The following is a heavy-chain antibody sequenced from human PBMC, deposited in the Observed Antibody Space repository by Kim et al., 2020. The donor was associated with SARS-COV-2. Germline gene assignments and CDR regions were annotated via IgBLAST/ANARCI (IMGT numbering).Heavy chain of an antibody. J-gene: IGHJ6*01. CDR1: GGSVSSGSYY. V-gene: IGHV4-61*01. CDR2: IYYSGST. D-gene: IGHD3-10*01. Sequence: SETLSLTCTVSGGSVSSGSYYWSWIRQPPGKGLEWIGYIYYSGSTNYNPSLKSRVTISVDTSKNQFSLKLSSVTAADTAVYYCAREGIYGSGGGGGMDV. CDR3: AREGIYGSGGGGGMDV.